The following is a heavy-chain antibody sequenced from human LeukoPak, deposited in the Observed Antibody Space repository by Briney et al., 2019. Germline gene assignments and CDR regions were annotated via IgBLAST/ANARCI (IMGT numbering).Heavy chain of an antibody. V-gene: IGHV3-30-3*01. Sequence: GGSLRLSCVASGFTFRSYAMHWVRQAPGKGLEWIIVISSDGTNKYYADSVKGRFTVSRDNSKNTLYLQMNSLRDKDTAVYYCGRDLTTLERLGYYYGLDVWGQGTTVTVSS. CDR1: GFTFRSYA. D-gene: IGHD2-15*01. CDR3: GRDLTTLERLGYYYGLDV. CDR2: ISSDGTNK. J-gene: IGHJ6*02.